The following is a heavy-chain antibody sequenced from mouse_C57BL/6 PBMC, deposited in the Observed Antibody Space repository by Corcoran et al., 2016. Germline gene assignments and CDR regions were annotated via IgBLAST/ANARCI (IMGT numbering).Heavy chain of an antibody. V-gene: IGHV9-3*01. CDR1: GYTFTTYG. CDR2: INTYSGVP. CDR3: ARLYYYAMDY. Sequence: QIQLVQSGPELKKPGETVKISCKASGYTFTTYGMSWVKQAPGKGLKWMGWINTYSGVPTYADDFKGRFAFSLETSASTAYLQINNLKNEDTATYFCARLYYYAMDYWGQGTSVTVSS. J-gene: IGHJ4*01.